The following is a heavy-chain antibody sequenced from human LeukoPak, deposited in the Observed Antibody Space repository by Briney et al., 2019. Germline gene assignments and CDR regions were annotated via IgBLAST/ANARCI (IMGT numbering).Heavy chain of an antibody. CDR3: ARSRAFNSGAFDP. V-gene: IGHV4-61*01. J-gene: IGHJ5*02. CDR1: GASVSSASY. Sequence: SQTLSLTCTVSGASVSSASYWTWIRQPPGKGVEWIAHIYNGVNTNYNPSLKSRVTISVDTSKNQFSLRLNSVTAADTAVYYCARSRAFNSGAFDPWGQGSLVTVSS. D-gene: IGHD1-26*01. CDR2: IYNGVNT.